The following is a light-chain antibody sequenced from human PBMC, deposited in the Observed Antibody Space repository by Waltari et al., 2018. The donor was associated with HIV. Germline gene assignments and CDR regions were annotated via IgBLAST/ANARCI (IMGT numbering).Light chain of an antibody. CDR2: RNN. J-gene: IGLJ3*02. V-gene: IGLV1-47*01. CDR1: SSNIGSNY. CDR3: AAWDDSLGGRGL. Sequence: QSVLTQPPSATGTPGQRVTISCSGSSSNIGSNYVHWYQQLPGTTPKLLIYRNNQRPAGGPDRVSASKSGTSASLAIRGLRSEDEGDYYCAAWDDSLGGRGLFGGGTRLTVL.